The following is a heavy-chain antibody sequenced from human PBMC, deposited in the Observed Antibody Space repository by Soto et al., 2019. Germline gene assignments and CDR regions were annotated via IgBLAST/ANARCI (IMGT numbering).Heavy chain of an antibody. CDR2: IIPIFGTA. CDR3: ASSRAPIQLWSKERLPAFDI. V-gene: IGHV1-69*13. J-gene: IGHJ3*02. CDR1: GGTFSSYA. Sequence: EASVKVSCKASGGTFSSYAISWVRQAPGQGLEWMGGIIPIFGTANYAQKFQGRVTITADESTSTAYMELSSLRSEDTAVYYCASSRAPIQLWSKERLPAFDIWGQGTMVTVSS. D-gene: IGHD5-18*01.